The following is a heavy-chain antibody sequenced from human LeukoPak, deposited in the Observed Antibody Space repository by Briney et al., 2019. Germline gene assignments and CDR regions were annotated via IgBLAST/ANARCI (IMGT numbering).Heavy chain of an antibody. CDR2: IYYSGST. V-gene: IGHV4-61*08. CDR1: GGSISSGGYY. Sequence: SSQTLSLTCAVSGGSISSGGYYWSWIRQPPGKGLEWIGYIYYSGSTNYNPSLKSRVTISVDTSKNQFSLKLSSVTAADTAVYYCARVEIAAAAADPWGQGTLVTVSS. CDR3: ARVEIAAAAADP. J-gene: IGHJ5*02. D-gene: IGHD6-13*01.